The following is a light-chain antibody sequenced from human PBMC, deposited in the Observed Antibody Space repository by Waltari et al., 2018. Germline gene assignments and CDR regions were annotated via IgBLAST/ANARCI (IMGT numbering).Light chain of an antibody. Sequence: QSALTQPASVSGSPGQSITISCTGTSSDVGGYNYVSWYQLHPGKVPKLIIYEVSNRPPGVPHRLSGSNSGNTASLTISGLQAEDEADYYCSSFTDTSTWVFGGGTKVTVL. J-gene: IGLJ2*01. V-gene: IGLV2-14*01. CDR2: EVS. CDR3: SSFTDTSTWV. CDR1: SSDVGGYNY.